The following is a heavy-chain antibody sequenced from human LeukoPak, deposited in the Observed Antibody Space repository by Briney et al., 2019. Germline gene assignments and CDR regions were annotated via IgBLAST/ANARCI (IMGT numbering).Heavy chain of an antibody. Sequence: SETLSPTCTVSGGSISRGTFFWNWTRQRPGKGLDGIGFIRKSASAFYNTSPRRRATISVDTSKNQVSLNLTSVTAADTAVYYCAIEGFHARDIFIWGQGTLVTVSS. V-gene: IGHV4-31*03. J-gene: IGHJ4*02. CDR2: IRKSASA. CDR1: GGSISRGTFF. CDR3: AIEGFHARDIFI. D-gene: IGHD3-9*01.